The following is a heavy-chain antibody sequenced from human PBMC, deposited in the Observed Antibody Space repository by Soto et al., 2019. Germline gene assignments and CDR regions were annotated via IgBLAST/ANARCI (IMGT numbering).Heavy chain of an antibody. D-gene: IGHD3-3*01. Sequence: GGSLRLSCTASGFTFGDYAMSWFRQAPGKGLEWVGFIRSKAYGGTTEYAASVKGRFTISRDDSKSIAYLQMNSLKTEDTAVYYCTREGGGVDYDFWSGYPRHYYYYGMDVWGQGTTVTVSS. CDR3: TREGGGVDYDFWSGYPRHYYYYGMDV. CDR2: IRSKAYGGTT. CDR1: GFTFGDYA. J-gene: IGHJ6*02. V-gene: IGHV3-49*03.